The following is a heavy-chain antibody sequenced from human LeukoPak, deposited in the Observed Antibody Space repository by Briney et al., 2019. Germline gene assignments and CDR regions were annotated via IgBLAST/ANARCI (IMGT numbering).Heavy chain of an antibody. V-gene: IGHV3-30*02. J-gene: IGHJ4*02. CDR1: GFTFSSYG. D-gene: IGHD2-15*01. Sequence: GGSLRLSCAASGFTFSSYGMHWVRQAPGKGLEWVAFIRYDGSKKYYADSVKGRFTISRDNSKNTLYLQMNSLRAEDTAVYYCAKDFPFPRYCSGGSCYDIDYWGQGTLVTVSS. CDR3: AKDFPFPRYCSGGSCYDIDY. CDR2: IRYDGSKK.